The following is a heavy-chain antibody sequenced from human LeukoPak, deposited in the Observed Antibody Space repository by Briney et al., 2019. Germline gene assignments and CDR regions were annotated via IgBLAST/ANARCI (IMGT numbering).Heavy chain of an antibody. CDR1: GFTFSTYW. Sequence: GGSLRLSCAASGFTFSTYWMSWVRQAPGKGLEWVANIKLDGSERYYVDSVRGRFTISRDYSKNSLDLQMNSLRAGDTAVYYCAWSRGSGGPFDFWGQGTLVTVSS. D-gene: IGHD3-10*01. J-gene: IGHJ4*02. CDR2: IKLDGSER. V-gene: IGHV3-7*01. CDR3: AWSRGSGGPFDF.